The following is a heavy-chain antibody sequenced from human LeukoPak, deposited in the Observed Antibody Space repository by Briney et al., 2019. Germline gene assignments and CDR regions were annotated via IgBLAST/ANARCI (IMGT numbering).Heavy chain of an antibody. Sequence: GGSLRLSCAASGFTFSDYYMSWIRQAPGKGLEWVSYISSSSSYTNYADSVKGRFTISRDNSKNTLYLQMNSLRAEDTAVYYCASPVAIVGATRAEYFQHWGQGTLVTVSS. D-gene: IGHD1-26*01. CDR1: GFTFSDYY. CDR3: ASPVAIVGATRAEYFQH. J-gene: IGHJ1*01. CDR2: ISSSSSYT. V-gene: IGHV3-11*06.